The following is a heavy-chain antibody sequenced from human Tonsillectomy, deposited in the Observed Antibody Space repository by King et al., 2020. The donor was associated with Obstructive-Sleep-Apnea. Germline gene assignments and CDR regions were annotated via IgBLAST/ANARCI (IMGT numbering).Heavy chain of an antibody. CDR3: ARRDYDSSGYYYGHFDY. Sequence: VQLVESGGGVVQPGRSLRLSCAASGFTFSIYGMHWVLQAPGKGLEWGAGIWYDGSNKYYADSVKGRFTIYRNNSKNTLYLQMNSLRAEDTAVYYCARRDYDSSGYYYGHFDYWGQGTLVTVSS. J-gene: IGHJ4*02. CDR1: GFTFSIYG. CDR2: IWYDGSNK. V-gene: IGHV3-33*01. D-gene: IGHD3-22*01.